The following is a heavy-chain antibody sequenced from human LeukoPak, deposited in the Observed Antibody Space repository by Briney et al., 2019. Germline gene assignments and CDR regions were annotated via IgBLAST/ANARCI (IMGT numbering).Heavy chain of an antibody. Sequence: GGSLRLSCAASGFIFSSYAMNWVRQAPGKGLEWVSTISGGDTSTFYADSVKGRFTISRDNSKNTLYLQMNSLRAEDTAIYYCTGGGWSTDAFDIWGQGTVVTVSS. CDR3: TGGGWSTDAFDI. V-gene: IGHV3-23*01. CDR2: ISGGDTST. J-gene: IGHJ3*02. D-gene: IGHD6-19*01. CDR1: GFIFSSYA.